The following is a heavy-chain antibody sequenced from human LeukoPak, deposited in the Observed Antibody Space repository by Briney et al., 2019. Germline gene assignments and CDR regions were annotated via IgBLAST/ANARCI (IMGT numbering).Heavy chain of an antibody. CDR1: GFTSDDYA. CDR2: ISWNSGSI. Sequence: GRSLRLSCAASGFTSDDYAMHWVRQAPGKGLEWVSGISWNSGSIGYADSVKGRFTISRDNAKNSLYLQMNSLRAEDTALYYCAKALTAVVVPAATDYWGQGTLVTVSS. V-gene: IGHV3-9*02. J-gene: IGHJ4*02. CDR3: AKALTAVVVPAATDY. D-gene: IGHD2-2*01.